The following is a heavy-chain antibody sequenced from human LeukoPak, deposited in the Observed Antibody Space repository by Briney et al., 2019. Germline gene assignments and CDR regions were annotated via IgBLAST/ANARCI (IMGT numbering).Heavy chain of an antibody. Sequence: PGGSLRLSCAASGFTFSSYGMSWVRQAPGKGLEWVSAISGSGGSTYYADSVKGRFTISRDNSKNTLYLQMNSLRAEDTAVYYCAMGVVWFGELSSDYWGQGTLVTVSS. CDR1: GFTFSSYG. CDR3: AMGVVWFGELSSDY. V-gene: IGHV3-23*01. D-gene: IGHD3-10*01. CDR2: ISGSGGST. J-gene: IGHJ4*02.